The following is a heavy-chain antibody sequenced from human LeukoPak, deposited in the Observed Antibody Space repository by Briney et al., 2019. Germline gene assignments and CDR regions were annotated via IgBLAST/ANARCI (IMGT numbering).Heavy chain of an antibody. Sequence: SGGSLRLSCAASGFTFSSYAMSWVRQAPGKGLEWVSAISGSGGSTYYADSVKGRFTISRDNSKNTLYLQMNSLRAEDTAVYYCAKDRDYGSGSYCFDYWGQGTLVTASS. J-gene: IGHJ4*02. CDR1: GFTFSSYA. CDR3: AKDRDYGSGSYCFDY. D-gene: IGHD3-10*01. CDR2: ISGSGGST. V-gene: IGHV3-23*01.